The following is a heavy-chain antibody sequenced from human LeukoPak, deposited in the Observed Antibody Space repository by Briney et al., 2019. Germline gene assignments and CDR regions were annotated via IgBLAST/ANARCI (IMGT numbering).Heavy chain of an antibody. CDR1: GYTFTKYG. D-gene: IGHD2-2*01. V-gene: IGHV1-18*01. Sequence: ASVKVSCKASGYTFTKYGVSWVRQAPGQGLEWMGWIGTHTGNRNYVKKFQGRVTLTTETSTSTAYMELRSLRSDDTAVYYCARDDCTSASCYLAYWGQGTLVTVSS. CDR3: ARDDCTSASCYLAY. CDR2: IGTHTGNR. J-gene: IGHJ4*02.